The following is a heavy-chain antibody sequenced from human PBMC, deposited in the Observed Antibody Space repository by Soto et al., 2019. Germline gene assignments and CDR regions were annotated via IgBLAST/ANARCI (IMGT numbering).Heavy chain of an antibody. CDR2: IYYSGST. J-gene: IGHJ4*02. CDR1: GGSIISGSYY. V-gene: IGHV4-39*01. CDR3: ARQPAGYSYARYYFDY. D-gene: IGHD5-18*01. Sequence: SETLSLTCTVSGGSIISGSYYWCWIRQPPGKGLEWIGSIYYSGSTYYNPSLKSRVTISVDTSKNQFSLKLSSVTAADTAVYYCARQPAGYSYARYYFDYWGQGALVTVSS.